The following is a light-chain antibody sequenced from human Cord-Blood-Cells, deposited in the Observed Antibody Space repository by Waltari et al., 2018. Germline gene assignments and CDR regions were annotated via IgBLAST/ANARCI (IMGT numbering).Light chain of an antibody. V-gene: IGKV1-39*01. Sequence: SSLSASVGDSVTITCRASQSISSYLNWYQQKPGKAPKLLIYAASSLQSGVPSRFSGSGSGTDFTLTISSLQPEDFATYYCQQSYSTPRTFGQGTKVEIK. CDR3: QQSYSTPRT. CDR2: AAS. J-gene: IGKJ1*01. CDR1: QSISSY.